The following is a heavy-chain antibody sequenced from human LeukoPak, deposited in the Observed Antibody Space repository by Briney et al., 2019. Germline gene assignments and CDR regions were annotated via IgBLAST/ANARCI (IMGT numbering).Heavy chain of an antibody. CDR2: INTDGSST. Sequence: PGGSLRLSSAAAGFTFSSYWMHWVRQAPGKGLVWVSRINTDGSSTIYADSVKGRFTISRDNAKNTLYLQMNSLRAEDTAVYACARGNEWAFDYWAQGTLVTVSS. CDR3: ARGNEWAFDY. V-gene: IGHV3-74*01. J-gene: IGHJ4*02. CDR1: GFTFSSYW. D-gene: IGHD1-26*01.